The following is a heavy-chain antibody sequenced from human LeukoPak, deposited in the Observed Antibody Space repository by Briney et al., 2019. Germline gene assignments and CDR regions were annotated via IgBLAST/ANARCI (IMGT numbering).Heavy chain of an antibody. CDR3: ARPGSWSYAFDI. CDR1: GGSISSYY. D-gene: IGHD3-10*01. CDR2: IYSSGST. V-gene: IGHV4-59*01. J-gene: IGHJ3*02. Sequence: SETLSLTCTVSGGSISSYYWSWIRQPPGKGLEWIGYIYSSGSTNYNPSLKSRVTISVDTSKNQFSLKLSSVTAADTAVYYCARPGSWSYAFDIWGQGTMVTVSS.